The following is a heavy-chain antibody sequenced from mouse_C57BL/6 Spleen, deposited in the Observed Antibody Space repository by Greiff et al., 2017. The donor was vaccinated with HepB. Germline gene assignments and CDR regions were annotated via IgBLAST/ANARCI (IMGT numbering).Heavy chain of an antibody. Sequence: QVQLKQPGAELVKPGASVKLSCKASGYTFTSYWMHWVKQRPGQGLEWIGMIHPNSGSTNYNEKFKSKATLTVDKSSSTAYMQLSSLTSEDSAVYYCARAGDYDYDEGNYFDYWGQGTTLTVSS. CDR2: IHPNSGST. D-gene: IGHD2-4*01. CDR1: GYTFTSYW. J-gene: IGHJ2*01. V-gene: IGHV1-64*01. CDR3: ARAGDYDYDEGNYFDY.